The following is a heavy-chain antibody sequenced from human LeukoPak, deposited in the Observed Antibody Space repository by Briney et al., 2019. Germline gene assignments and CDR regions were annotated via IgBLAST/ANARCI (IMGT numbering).Heavy chain of an antibody. CDR3: ARHAAGSGYYSTLDY. V-gene: IGHV4-39*01. D-gene: IGHD3-22*01. J-gene: IGHJ4*02. CDR1: GGSISSSSYY. Sequence: SETLPLTCTVSGGSISSSSYYWGWIRQPPGKGLEWIGSIYYSGSTYYNPSLKSRVTISVDTSKNQFSLKLSSVTAADTAVYYCARHAAGSGYYSTLDYWGQGTLVTVSS. CDR2: IYYSGST.